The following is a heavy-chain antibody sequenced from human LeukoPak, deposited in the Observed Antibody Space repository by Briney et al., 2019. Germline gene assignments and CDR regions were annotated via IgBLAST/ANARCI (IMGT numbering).Heavy chain of an antibody. CDR3: ARDWGYCSGTSCHVFDY. D-gene: IGHD2-2*01. CDR1: GFTFSSYW. CDR2: INSHGSST. Sequence: GGSLRLSCAASGFTFSSYWMHWVRQAPGKGLVWVSRINSHGSSTSYADSVKGRFTISRDNSKNTLYLQMNSLRAEDTAVYYCARDWGYCSGTSCHVFDYWGQGTLVTVSS. V-gene: IGHV3-74*01. J-gene: IGHJ4*02.